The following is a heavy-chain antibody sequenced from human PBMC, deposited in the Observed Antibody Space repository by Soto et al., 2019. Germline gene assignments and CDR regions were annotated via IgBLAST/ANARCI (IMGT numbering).Heavy chain of an antibody. V-gene: IGHV3-30-3*01. Sequence: VAVISSDGSNKYYADSVKGRFTISRDNSKNTLYLQMNSLRAEDTAVYYCASYIVVVVAATPNFDYWGQGTLVTVSS. D-gene: IGHD2-15*01. J-gene: IGHJ4*02. CDR2: ISSDGSNK. CDR3: ASYIVVVVAATPNFDY.